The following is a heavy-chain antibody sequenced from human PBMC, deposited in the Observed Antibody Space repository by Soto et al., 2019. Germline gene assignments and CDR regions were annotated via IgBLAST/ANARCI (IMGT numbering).Heavy chain of an antibody. J-gene: IGHJ1*01. CDR1: GFTFDDYA. D-gene: IGHD6-13*01. V-gene: IGHV3-9*01. CDR3: VKDESINWYSGHFRH. CDR2: INWNSGSI. Sequence: LRLSCAASGFTFDDYAMHWVRQVPGKGLEWVSGINWNSGSIGYADSVKGRFAISRDNAKSALHLQMNSLRAEDTAFYYCVKDESINWYSGHFRHWGQGTLVTVSS.